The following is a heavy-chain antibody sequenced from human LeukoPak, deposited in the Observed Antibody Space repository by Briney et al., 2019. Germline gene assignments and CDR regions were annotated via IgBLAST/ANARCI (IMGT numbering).Heavy chain of an antibody. Sequence: SETLSLTCTVSGYSISSGYYWGWIRQPPGKGLEWIGSIYHSGSTYYNPSLKSRVTISVDTSKNQFSLKLSSVTAADTAVYYCARVQTTVTQYYFDYWGQGTLVTVSS. V-gene: IGHV4-38-2*02. CDR3: ARVQTTVTQYYFDY. D-gene: IGHD4-17*01. CDR1: GYSISSGYY. CDR2: IYHSGST. J-gene: IGHJ4*02.